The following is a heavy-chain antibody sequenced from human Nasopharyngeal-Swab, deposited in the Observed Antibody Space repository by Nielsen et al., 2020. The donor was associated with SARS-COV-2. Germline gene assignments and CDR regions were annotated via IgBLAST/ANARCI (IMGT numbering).Heavy chain of an antibody. Sequence: SVKVSCKASGYTFTSYYMHWVRQAPGQGLEWMGGIIPILGTANYAQKFQGRVTITADESTSTAYMELSSLRSEDTAVYYCARGGYCSSTSCYNPYYYGMDVWGQGTTVTVSS. D-gene: IGHD2-2*02. V-gene: IGHV1-69*13. CDR1: GYTFTSYY. J-gene: IGHJ6*02. CDR3: ARGGYCSSTSCYNPYYYGMDV. CDR2: IIPILGTA.